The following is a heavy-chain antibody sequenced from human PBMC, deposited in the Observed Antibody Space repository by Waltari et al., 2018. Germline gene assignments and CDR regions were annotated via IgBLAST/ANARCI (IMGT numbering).Heavy chain of an antibody. V-gene: IGHV3-7*01. CDR2: IKQDGSEK. CDR1: GFPFSNDW. J-gene: IGHJ4*02. D-gene: IGHD6-6*01. Sequence: EVQLVESGGGLVQPGGSLRLSCAASGFPFSNDWMTWVRQAPGKGLEWVASIKQDGSEKYYVDAVKGRFTFSRDNAKKSLYLQMNSLRVEDTAVYYCARDAVRRFDYWGQGTLVTVSS. CDR3: ARDAVRRFDY.